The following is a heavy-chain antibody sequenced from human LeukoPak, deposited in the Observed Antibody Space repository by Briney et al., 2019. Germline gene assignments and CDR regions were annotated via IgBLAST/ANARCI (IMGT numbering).Heavy chain of an antibody. CDR1: GFAFSNHA. CDR3: ARGGAYDYGVLDA. J-gene: IGHJ5*02. CDR2: ISDTGKTT. D-gene: IGHD4/OR15-4a*01. V-gene: IGHV3-23*01. Sequence: GGSLRLSCAASGFAFSNHAMSWVRQAPGEGLQWVSTISDTGKTTFYRDSVRGRFTISRDISNNTLYLQMGGLRADDTAIYFCARGGAYDYGVLDAWGQGTLVTVSS.